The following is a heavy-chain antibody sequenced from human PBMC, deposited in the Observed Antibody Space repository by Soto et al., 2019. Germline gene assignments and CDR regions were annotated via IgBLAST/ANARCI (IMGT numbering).Heavy chain of an antibody. CDR1: GGSISSSSYY. CDR3: ARHRKVVVVPAASVFGGFDP. D-gene: IGHD2-2*01. Sequence: SEPLSLTCTVSGGSISSSSYYWGWIRQPPGKGLEWIGSIYYSGSTYYNPSLKSRVTISVDTSKNQFSLKLSSVTAADTAVYYCARHRKVVVVPAASVFGGFDPWGQGTLVTVSS. CDR2: IYYSGST. V-gene: IGHV4-39*01. J-gene: IGHJ5*02.